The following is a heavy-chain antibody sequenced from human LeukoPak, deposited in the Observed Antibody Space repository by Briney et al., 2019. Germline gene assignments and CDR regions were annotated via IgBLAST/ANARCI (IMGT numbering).Heavy chain of an antibody. CDR3: AGHHPRNTVDF. Sequence: AVTLSLLCTVWGGFIRRYYGSWLRRPTGKALEWIANNSDIGSINYNPSHKSPVTISSDTSKNQFSLKLSSVTAADTAVYYCAGHHPRNTVDFWGQGTLVTVSS. CDR1: GGFIRRYY. D-gene: IGHD2/OR15-2a*01. V-gene: IGHV4-59*08. CDR2: NSDIGSI. J-gene: IGHJ4*02.